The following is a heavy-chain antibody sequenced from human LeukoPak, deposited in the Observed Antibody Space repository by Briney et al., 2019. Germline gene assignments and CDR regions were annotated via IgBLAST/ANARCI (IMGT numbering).Heavy chain of an antibody. V-gene: IGHV4-59*08. CDR2: IYYSGGT. D-gene: IGHD3-22*01. Sequence: SETLSLTCTVAGGSISSYYWSWIRQPPGKGLDLIGYIYYSGGTNYNPSLKSRVTMSVDTSKKQFSLRLSSVTAADTAVYYCARRGGDSSGNFDYWGQGTLVTVSS. CDR1: GGSISSYY. J-gene: IGHJ4*02. CDR3: ARRGGDSSGNFDY.